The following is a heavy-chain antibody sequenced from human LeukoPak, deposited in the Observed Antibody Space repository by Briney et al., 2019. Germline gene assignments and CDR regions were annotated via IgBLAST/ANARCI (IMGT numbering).Heavy chain of an antibody. CDR3: AREGIVVVIDAFDI. J-gene: IGHJ3*02. D-gene: IGHD3-22*01. CDR1: GYTFISYQ. CDR2: INPNSGGT. Sequence: ASVKVSCKASGYTFISYQMHWVRQAPGQGLEWMGWINPNSGGTNYAQKFQGRVTMTRDTSISTAYMELSRLRSDDTAVYYCAREGIVVVIDAFDIWGQGTMVTVSS. V-gene: IGHV1-2*02.